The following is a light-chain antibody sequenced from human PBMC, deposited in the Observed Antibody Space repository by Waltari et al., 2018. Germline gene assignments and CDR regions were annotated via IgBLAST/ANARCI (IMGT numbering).Light chain of an antibody. CDR1: QSVLYSSNNKNY. CDR2: WAS. Sequence: DIVMTQSPDSLAVSLGDRATLNCKSSQSVLYSSNNKNYLAWYQQKPGQPPKLLICWASIRESGVPDRFSGSGSGTDFTLTISSLQAEDVAVYYCQQYYSTPPTFGQGTKVEIK. CDR3: QQYYSTPPT. V-gene: IGKV4-1*01. J-gene: IGKJ1*01.